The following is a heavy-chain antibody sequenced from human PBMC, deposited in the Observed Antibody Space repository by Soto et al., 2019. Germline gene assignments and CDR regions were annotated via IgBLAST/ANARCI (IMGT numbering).Heavy chain of an antibody. J-gene: IGHJ4*02. V-gene: IGHV3-7*03. CDR1: GFTCNNYW. D-gene: IGHD2-15*01. CDR2: INQDGSQT. CDR3: ARGTPTPGLDS. Sequence: PGGSLRLSCAASGFTCNNYWMNWVRQAPGKRMEWVANINQDGSQTNYVDSVKGRFTISRDNARSSLYRQMNSLRAEDTAVYYCARGTPTPGLDSWGQGTLGTVAS.